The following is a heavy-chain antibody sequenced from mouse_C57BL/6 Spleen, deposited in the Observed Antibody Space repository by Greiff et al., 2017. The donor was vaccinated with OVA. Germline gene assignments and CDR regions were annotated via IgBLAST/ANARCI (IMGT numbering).Heavy chain of an antibody. CDR2: INPNYGTT. CDR1: GYSFTDYN. CDR3: ARVYYYGSRRGYAMDY. D-gene: IGHD1-1*01. J-gene: IGHJ4*01. V-gene: IGHV1-39*01. Sequence: VQLKESGPELVKPGASVKISCKASGYSFTDYNMNWVKQSNGKSLEWIGVINPNYGTTSYNQKFKGKATLTVDQSSSTAYMQLNSLTSEDSAVYYCARVYYYGSRRGYAMDYWGQGTSVTVSS.